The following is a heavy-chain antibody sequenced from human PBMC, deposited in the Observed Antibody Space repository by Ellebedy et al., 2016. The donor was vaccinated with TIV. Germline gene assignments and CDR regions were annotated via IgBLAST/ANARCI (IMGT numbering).Heavy chain of an antibody. CDR1: GGTFSDYY. CDR3: ARGCCSSTSLDY. J-gene: IGHJ4*02. CDR2: INHRATT. V-gene: IGHV4-34*01. Sequence: SETLSLXXAVYGGTFSDYYWTWIRQSPGKGLEWIGEINHRATTNYNPSLKSRVTISVDTSKNQFSLTLSSVTAADTAVYFCARGCCSSTSLDYWGLGTLVTVSS. D-gene: IGHD2-2*01.